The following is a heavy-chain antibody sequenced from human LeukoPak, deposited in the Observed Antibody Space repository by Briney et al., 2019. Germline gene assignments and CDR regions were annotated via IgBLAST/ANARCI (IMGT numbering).Heavy chain of an antibody. J-gene: IGHJ5*02. D-gene: IGHD5-18*01. CDR2: IYYSGST. CDR3: ARRQNTAMVFEGWFDP. V-gene: IGHV4-39*01. Sequence: SETLCLTCTVSGGSISSSSYYWGWIRQPPGKGLEWIGSIYYSGSTYYNPSLKSRVTISVDTSKNQFSLKLSSVTAADTAVYYCARRQNTAMVFEGWFDPWGQGTLVTVSS. CDR1: GGSISSSSYY.